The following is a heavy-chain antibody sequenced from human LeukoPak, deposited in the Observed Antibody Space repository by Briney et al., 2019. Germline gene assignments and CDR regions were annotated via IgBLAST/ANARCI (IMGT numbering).Heavy chain of an antibody. CDR2: IKEDRSEK. V-gene: IGHV3-7*01. Sequence: GGSLTLSCAACGFIFSSSWLSWVRQAPAKGLDWVANIKEDRSEKNYVDSVKVRFTISRDNAKTSLYVEMNSLRVEDTAVYYCARAGNGFGYWGQGALVTVSS. D-gene: IGHD2-8*01. CDR1: GFIFSSSW. CDR3: ARAGNGFGY. J-gene: IGHJ4*02.